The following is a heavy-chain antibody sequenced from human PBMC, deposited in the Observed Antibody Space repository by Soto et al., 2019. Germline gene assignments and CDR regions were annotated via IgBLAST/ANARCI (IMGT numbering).Heavy chain of an antibody. V-gene: IGHV4-34*01. CDR2: INHSGST. CDR3: ARRKDYYYGMDV. CDR1: GGSFSGYY. Sequence: SETLSLTCAVYGGSFSGYYWSWIRQPPGKGLEWIGEINHSGSTNYNPSLKSRVTISVDTSKNQFSLKLSSVTAADTAVYYCARRKDYYYGMDVWGQGTTITVSS. J-gene: IGHJ6*02.